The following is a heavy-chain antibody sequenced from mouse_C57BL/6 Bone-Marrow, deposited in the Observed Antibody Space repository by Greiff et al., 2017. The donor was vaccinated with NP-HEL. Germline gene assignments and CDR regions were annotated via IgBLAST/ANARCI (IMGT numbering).Heavy chain of an antibody. CDR2: SRNKANDYTT. Sequence: EVKLVESGGGLVQSGRSLRLSCATSGFTFSDFYMEWVRQAPGKGLEWIAASRNKANDYTTEYSASVKGRFIVSRDTSQSILYLQMNALRAEDTAIYYCARVNWVYYAMDYWGQGTSVTVSS. D-gene: IGHD4-1*01. CDR3: ARVNWVYYAMDY. CDR1: GFTFSDFY. J-gene: IGHJ4*01. V-gene: IGHV7-1*01.